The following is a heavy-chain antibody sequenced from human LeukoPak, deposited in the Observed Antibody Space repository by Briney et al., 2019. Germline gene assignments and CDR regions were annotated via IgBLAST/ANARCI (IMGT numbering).Heavy chain of an antibody. CDR2: ISWNSGSI. J-gene: IGHJ3*02. CDR3: AKLSRGSYDAFDI. CDR1: GFTFDDYA. Sequence: PGGSLRLSCAASGFTFDDYAMHWVRQAPGKGLEWVSGISWNSGSIGYADSVKGRFTISRDNAKNSLYLQMNSLRAEDTALYYCAKLSRGSYDAFDIWGQGTMVTVSS. V-gene: IGHV3-9*01.